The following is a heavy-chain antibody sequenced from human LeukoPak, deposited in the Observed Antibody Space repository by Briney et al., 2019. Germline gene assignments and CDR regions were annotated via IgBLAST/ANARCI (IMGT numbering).Heavy chain of an antibody. CDR3: AKIGTYFDFDY. Sequence: GGSLRLSCTVSGFTFSNAWMSWVRQGPEKGLEWVANIDQDGSEKYYVDSVKGRFTIFRDNSKNSLFLQMNSLSPEDTAVYYCAKIGTYFDFDYWGQAALVTVSS. J-gene: IGHJ4*02. V-gene: IGHV3-7*01. CDR2: IDQDGSEK. CDR1: GFTFSNAW. D-gene: IGHD1-26*01.